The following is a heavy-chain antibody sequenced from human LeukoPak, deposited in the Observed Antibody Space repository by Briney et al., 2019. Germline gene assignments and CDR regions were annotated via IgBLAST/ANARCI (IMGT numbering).Heavy chain of an antibody. D-gene: IGHD6-13*01. V-gene: IGHV1-18*01. CDR2: ISAYNGNT. CDR3: ARVQQQRYGMDV. J-gene: IGHJ6*02. Sequence: ASVTVSCTASGYTFTSYGISWVRQAPGQGLEWMGWISAYNGNTNYAQKLQGRVTMTTDTSTSTAYMELRSLRSDDTAVYYCARVQQQRYGMDVWGQGTTVTVSS. CDR1: GYTFTSYG.